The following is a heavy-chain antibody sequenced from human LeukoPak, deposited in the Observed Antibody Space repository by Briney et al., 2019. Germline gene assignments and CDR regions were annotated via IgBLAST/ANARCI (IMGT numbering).Heavy chain of an antibody. J-gene: IGHJ4*02. D-gene: IGHD6-13*01. CDR1: GGSVSSNSYY. CDR3: ARLSAGQQQLIDS. V-gene: IGHV4-39*01. CDR2: IYYSGSS. Sequence: SETLSLTCTVSGGSVSSNSYYWGWIRQPPGKGLEWIASIYYSGSSYYNPSLKSRVTISVDTSKNQFSLRLMSVTAADTAVYYCARLSAGQQQLIDSWGQGTLVTVSS.